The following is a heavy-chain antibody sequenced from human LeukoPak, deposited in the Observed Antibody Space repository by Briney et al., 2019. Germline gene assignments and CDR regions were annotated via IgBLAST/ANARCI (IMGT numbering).Heavy chain of an antibody. Sequence: GGSLRLSCAASGFTVSSNYMSWVRQAPGKGLEWVSLIYSGGSTYYADSVNGRFTISRDNSKNTLYLQMHSLRAEDTAVYYCARAHGVTIFGVVMYDAFDIWGQGTMVTVSS. D-gene: IGHD3-3*01. J-gene: IGHJ3*02. CDR3: ARAHGVTIFGVVMYDAFDI. CDR1: GFTVSSNY. V-gene: IGHV3-53*01. CDR2: IYSGGST.